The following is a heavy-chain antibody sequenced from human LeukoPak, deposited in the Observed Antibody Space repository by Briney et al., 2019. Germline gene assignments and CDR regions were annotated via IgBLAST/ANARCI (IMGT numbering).Heavy chain of an antibody. J-gene: IGHJ4*02. Sequence: TPSETLSLTCTVSGGSISSGDYYWSWIRQPPGKGLEWIGYIYYSGSTYYNPSLKSRVTISGDTSMTQFSLKLRSVTAADTAVYYCASSIAVAGTLFYWGQGTLVAVSS. CDR2: IYYSGST. V-gene: IGHV4-30-4*01. D-gene: IGHD6-19*01. CDR1: GGSISSGDYY. CDR3: ASSIAVAGTLFY.